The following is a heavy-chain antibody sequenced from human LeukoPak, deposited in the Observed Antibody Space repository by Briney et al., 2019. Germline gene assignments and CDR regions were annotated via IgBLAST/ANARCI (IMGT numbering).Heavy chain of an antibody. CDR2: INPNSGGT. CDR1: GYTFTGYY. Sequence: ASVKVSCKASGYTFTGYYMHWVRQAPGQGLEWMGWINPNSGGTNYAQKFQGRVTMTRDTSISTAYMELSRLRSDDTAVYYCARDGATVMAGYYYYGMDVWGQGTTVTVSS. CDR3: ARDGATVMAGYYYYGMDV. V-gene: IGHV1-2*02. J-gene: IGHJ6*02. D-gene: IGHD5-18*01.